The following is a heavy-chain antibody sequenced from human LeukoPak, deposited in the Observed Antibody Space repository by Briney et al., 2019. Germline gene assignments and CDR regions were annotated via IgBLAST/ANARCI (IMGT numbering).Heavy chain of an antibody. Sequence: GRSLRLSCTASGFTLSSHAMHWVRQAPGKGLEWVAVISYDGSHKYYADSVKGRFTISRDNSKNTLYLQMNSLTAEDTAVYYCASGGPLVDIVATNYYYYGMDVWGQGTTVTVSS. CDR3: ASGGPLVDIVATNYYYYGMDV. D-gene: IGHD5-12*01. CDR1: GFTLSSHA. J-gene: IGHJ6*02. V-gene: IGHV3-30-3*01. CDR2: ISYDGSHK.